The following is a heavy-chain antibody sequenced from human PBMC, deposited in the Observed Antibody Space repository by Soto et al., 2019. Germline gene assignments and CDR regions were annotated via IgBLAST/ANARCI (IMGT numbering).Heavy chain of an antibody. V-gene: IGHV3-23*01. CDR2: ISGSGGST. CDR3: AKKPPGYYDSSGYYPFFDY. D-gene: IGHD3-22*01. CDR1: GFTFSSYA. J-gene: IGHJ4*02. Sequence: VGSLRLSCAASGFTFSSYAMSWVRQTPGKGLEWVSAISGSGGSTYYADSVKGRFTISRDNSKNTLYLQMNSLRAEDTAVYYCAKKPPGYYDSSGYYPFFDYWGQGTLVTVSS.